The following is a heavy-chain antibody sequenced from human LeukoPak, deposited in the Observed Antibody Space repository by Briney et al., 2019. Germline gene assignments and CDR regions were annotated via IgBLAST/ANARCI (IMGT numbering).Heavy chain of an antibody. D-gene: IGHD1-26*01. J-gene: IGHJ5*02. CDR3: AKLGIGGSYWTAAWFDP. CDR2: IIDSGGST. CDR1: GFTFSSYA. V-gene: IGHV3-23*01. Sequence: GGSLRLSCAASGFTFSSYAMSWVRQAPGKGLEWVSAIIDSGGSTYYADSVKGRFTISRDNSKNTLSLQMNSLRVEDSAVYYCAKLGIGGSYWTAAWFDPWGQGTLVTVSS.